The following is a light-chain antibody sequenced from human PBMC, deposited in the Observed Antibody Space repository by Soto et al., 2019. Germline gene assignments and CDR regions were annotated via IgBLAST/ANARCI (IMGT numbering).Light chain of an antibody. CDR2: AAS. Sequence: DIQLTQSPSFLSASVGDRVTITCRARQGIGSFLAWCQQEPGKAPKLLIYAASTLQSGVPSRFSGSGSGTEFTLTVSSLQPEDVATYYCQQLYSYPLTFCRGTRLEI. V-gene: IGKV1-9*01. CDR1: QGIGSF. CDR3: QQLYSYPLT. J-gene: IGKJ5*01.